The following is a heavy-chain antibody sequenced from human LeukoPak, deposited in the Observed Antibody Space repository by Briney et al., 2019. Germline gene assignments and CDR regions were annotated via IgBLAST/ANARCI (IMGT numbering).Heavy chain of an antibody. V-gene: IGHV5-51*01. Sequence: GASLQISCKGAGCSFTSYWISWVRQMPGKGLEWMGIIYPGDSDTRYSPSFQGQVTISADKSINTAYLQWSSLKASDTAIYYCARRGEAMDPFDYWGQGTLVTVST. D-gene: IGHD5-18*01. CDR1: GCSFTSYW. CDR2: IYPGDSDT. J-gene: IGHJ4*02. CDR3: ARRGEAMDPFDY.